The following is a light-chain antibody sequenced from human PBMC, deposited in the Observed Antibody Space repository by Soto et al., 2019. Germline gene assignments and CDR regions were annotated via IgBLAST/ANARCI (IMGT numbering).Light chain of an antibody. J-gene: IGKJ4*01. CDR3: QQYNSCTLT. CDR2: VAS. Sequence: IVMTQSPATLSVSPGERATLSCRSSQTIRNNLAWYQQKPGQAPRLLIYVASTRATDIPARFSGSGSGTDFTLTISSLQSEDFAFYYGQQYNSCTLTFGRGTKGDI. CDR1: QTIRNN. V-gene: IGKV3-15*01.